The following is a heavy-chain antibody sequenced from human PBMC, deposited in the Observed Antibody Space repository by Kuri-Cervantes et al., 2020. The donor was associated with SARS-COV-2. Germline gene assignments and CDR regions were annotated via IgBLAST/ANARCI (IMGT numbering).Heavy chain of an antibody. J-gene: IGHJ6*03. CDR3: ARGGRFLEWLYYYYYYMDV. D-gene: IGHD3-3*01. CDR1: GFTFSSYS. Sequence: GESLKISCAASGFTFSSYSMNWVRQAPGKGLEWVSSISSSSSYIYYADSVKGRFTISRDNAKNSLYLQMNSLRAEDTAVYYCARGGRFLEWLYYYYYYMDVWGKGTTVTVSS. CDR2: ISSSSSYI. V-gene: IGHV3-21*01.